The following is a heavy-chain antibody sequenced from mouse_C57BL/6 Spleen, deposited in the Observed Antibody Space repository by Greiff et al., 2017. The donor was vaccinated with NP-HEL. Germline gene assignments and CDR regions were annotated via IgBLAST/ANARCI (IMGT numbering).Heavy chain of an antibody. Sequence: QVQLQQSGPGLVQPSQSLSITCTVSGFSLTSYGVHWVRQSPGKGLEWLGVIWSGGSTDYNAAFISRLSISKDNSKSQVFFKMNSLQADDTAIYYCARKGWDEGFAYWGQGTLVTVSA. CDR2: IWSGGST. D-gene: IGHD4-1*01. CDR3: ARKGWDEGFAY. CDR1: GFSLTSYG. J-gene: IGHJ3*01. V-gene: IGHV2-2*01.